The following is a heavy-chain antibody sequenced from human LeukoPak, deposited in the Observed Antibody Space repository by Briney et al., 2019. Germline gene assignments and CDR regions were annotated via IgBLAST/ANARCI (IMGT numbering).Heavy chain of an antibody. D-gene: IGHD3-16*01. CDR2: INPNSGGT. Sequence: GASVKVSCKASGYTFTGYYMHWVRQAPGQGLEWMGWINPNSGGTNYTQKFQGRVTMTRDTSISTAYMELSRLRSDDTAVYYCARVPLDDYAHSYWGQGTLVTVSS. CDR3: ARVPLDDYAHSY. V-gene: IGHV1-2*02. J-gene: IGHJ4*02. CDR1: GYTFTGYY.